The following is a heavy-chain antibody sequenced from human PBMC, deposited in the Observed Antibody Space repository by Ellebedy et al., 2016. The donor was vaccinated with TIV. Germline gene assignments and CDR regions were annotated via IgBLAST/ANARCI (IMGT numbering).Heavy chain of an antibody. V-gene: IGHV4-61*01. Sequence: SETLSLTCTVSGDSVSSGSHYWSWIRQPPGKGLEWIGYISYSGSTNYNPSLTSRVTISVDTSKNQFSLKLSSVTAADTAVYYCATDRGSSWFGSWGQGTLVTVSS. D-gene: IGHD6-13*01. CDR2: ISYSGST. CDR1: GDSVSSGSHY. J-gene: IGHJ5*02. CDR3: ATDRGSSWFGS.